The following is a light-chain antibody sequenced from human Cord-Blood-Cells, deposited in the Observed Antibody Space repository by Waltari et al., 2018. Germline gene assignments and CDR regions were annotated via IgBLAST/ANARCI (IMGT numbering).Light chain of an antibody. CDR2: DAS. Sequence: EIVLTQSPATLSLFLGERATLSCRASQSVSSYLAWYQQKPGQAPRLLIYDASNRATGIPARFSGSGSGTDFTLTISSLEPEDFAVYYCQQRSTWTFGQGTKVEIK. CDR1: QSVSSY. V-gene: IGKV3-11*01. CDR3: QQRSTWT. J-gene: IGKJ1*01.